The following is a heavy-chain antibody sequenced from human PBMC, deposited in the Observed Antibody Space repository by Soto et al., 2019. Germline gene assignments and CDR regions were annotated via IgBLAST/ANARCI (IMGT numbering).Heavy chain of an antibody. D-gene: IGHD2-15*01. V-gene: IGHV2-5*02. J-gene: IGHJ3*02. CDR3: AHSIPEVAFDI. CDR2: IYWVDDK. CDR1: GFSLSTSGVG. Sequence: QITLKESGPTLVKPTQTLTLTCTFCGFSLSTSGVGLGWIRQPPGKALQWLALIYWVDDKRYSPSLKSRLTITKDTSKNPVVLTMTNRYPVDTATYYGAHSIPEVAFDIWGQGTMVIVSS.